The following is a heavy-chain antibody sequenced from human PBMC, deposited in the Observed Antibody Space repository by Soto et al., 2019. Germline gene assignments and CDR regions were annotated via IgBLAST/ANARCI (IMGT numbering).Heavy chain of an antibody. J-gene: IGHJ4*02. CDR3: ARSLSTSPDY. Sequence: GGSLRLSCAASGFTFSSYLMHWVRQAPGKGLVWVSRINGDGSYTGYADSVKGRFTISRDNAKNTLYLQMNILRAEDTAVYFCARSLSTSPDYWGQGTLVTVSS. CDR2: INGDGSYT. V-gene: IGHV3-74*01. D-gene: IGHD2-2*01. CDR1: GFTFSSYL.